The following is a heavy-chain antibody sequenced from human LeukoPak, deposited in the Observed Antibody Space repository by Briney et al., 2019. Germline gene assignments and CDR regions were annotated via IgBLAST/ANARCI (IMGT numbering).Heavy chain of an antibody. CDR1: GFTFTTYW. J-gene: IGHJ3*02. D-gene: IGHD4-17*01. CDR2: INQDGTEK. CDR3: ARHDYGDYPGGNDAFDI. V-gene: IGHV3-7*01. Sequence: GSLRLSCAASGFTFTTYWMSWVRQAPGKGLEWVANINQDGTEKYYVDSVKGRFTISRDDAKSSLYLQMNSLRAEDTAVYYCARHDYGDYPGGNDAFDIWGQGTMVTVSS.